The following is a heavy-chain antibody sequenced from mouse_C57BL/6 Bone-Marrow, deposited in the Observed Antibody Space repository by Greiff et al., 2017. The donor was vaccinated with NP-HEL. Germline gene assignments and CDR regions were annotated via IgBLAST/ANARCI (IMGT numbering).Heavy chain of an antibody. CDR3: AREGGLRRRTYAMDY. CDR2: INYDGSST. J-gene: IGHJ4*01. CDR1: GFTFSDYY. V-gene: IGHV5-16*01. Sequence: EVKVVESEGGLVQPGSSMKLSCTTSGFTFSDYYMAWVRQVPEKGLDWVANINYDGSSTYYLDSLKSRFIISRDNAKNILYLQMSSLKPEDTATYYCAREGGLRRRTYAMDYWGQGTSVTVSS. D-gene: IGHD2-4*01.